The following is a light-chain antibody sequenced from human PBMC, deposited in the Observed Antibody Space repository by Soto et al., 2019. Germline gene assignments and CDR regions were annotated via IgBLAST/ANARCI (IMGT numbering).Light chain of an antibody. CDR2: GAS. J-gene: IGKJ5*01. CDR1: QSVTNS. V-gene: IGKV3-20*01. CDR3: QHYVERSPIT. Sequence: EIVLTQSPATLSLSPGERATLSCRASQSVTNSLAWYQQKPGQAPRLLVSGASSRATGIPDRFSGSGSGTDFTLTISRLEPEDFALYYCQHYVERSPITFGQGTRLEIK.